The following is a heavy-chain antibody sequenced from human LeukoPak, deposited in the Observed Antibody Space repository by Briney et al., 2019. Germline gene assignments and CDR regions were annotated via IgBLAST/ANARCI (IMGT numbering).Heavy chain of an antibody. D-gene: IGHD3-22*01. CDR2: ISSSGSTI. V-gene: IGHV3-11*01. Sequence: GGSLRLSCAASGFTFSDYYMSWIRQAPGKGLEWVSYISSSGSTIYYADSVKGRFTISRDNAKNSLYLQMNSLRAEDTAVYYCARFPSPYYYDSSDYYYGMDVWGQGTTVTVSS. J-gene: IGHJ6*02. CDR3: ARFPSPYYYDSSDYYYGMDV. CDR1: GFTFSDYY.